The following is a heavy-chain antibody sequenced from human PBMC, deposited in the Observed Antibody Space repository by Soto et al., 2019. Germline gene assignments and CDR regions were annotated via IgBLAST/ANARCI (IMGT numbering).Heavy chain of an antibody. J-gene: IGHJ4*02. CDR1: GGSISSGDYY. CDR2: IYYSGST. Sequence: SETLSLTCTVSGGSISSGDYYWSWIRQPPGKGLEWIGYIYYSGSTYYNPSLKSRVTVSVDTSKNQFSLKLSSVTAADTAVYYCARAVAAAGHYFDYWGQGTLVTVSS. V-gene: IGHV4-30-4*01. CDR3: ARAVAAAGHYFDY. D-gene: IGHD6-13*01.